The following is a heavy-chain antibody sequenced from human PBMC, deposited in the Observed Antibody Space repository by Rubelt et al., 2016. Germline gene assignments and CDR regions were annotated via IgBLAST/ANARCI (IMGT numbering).Heavy chain of an antibody. Sequence: EVQLVESGGVLVQPGGSLRLSCAASGFTFSNYAMTWIRQAPGKGLEWVSGISGSGGSTYYADSVKGRFTITSDNSKNTLYLQMNSLRAEDTAVYYGANYDFWSGYGYFQHWGQGTLVTVSS. D-gene: IGHD3-3*01. CDR2: ISGSGGST. CDR1: GFTFSNYA. CDR3: ANYDFWSGYGYFQH. V-gene: IGHV3-23*04. J-gene: IGHJ1*01.